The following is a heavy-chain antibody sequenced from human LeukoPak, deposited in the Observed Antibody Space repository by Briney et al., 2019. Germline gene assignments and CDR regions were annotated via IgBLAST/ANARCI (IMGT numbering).Heavy chain of an antibody. J-gene: IGHJ4*02. Sequence: PSETLSLTCTVSGGSISSGSYYWGWIRQPPGKGLEWIGSLYYSGSTYYNPSLKSRVTISVDTSKNQFSLKLRSVTAADTAVYYCARSGSGYLRYYFDYWGQGTLVTVSS. CDR3: ARSGSGYLRYYFDY. D-gene: IGHD5-12*01. V-gene: IGHV4-39*07. CDR2: LYYSGST. CDR1: GGSISSGSYY.